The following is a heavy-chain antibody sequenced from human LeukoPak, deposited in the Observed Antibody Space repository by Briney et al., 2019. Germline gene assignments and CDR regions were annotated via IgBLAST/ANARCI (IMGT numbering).Heavy chain of an antibody. CDR1: GFTFNKNW. CDR3: ARHRADDYVWGTYRSLDL. D-gene: IGHD3-16*02. Sequence: GGSLRLSCAASGFTFNKNWMSWVRQAPGKGLEWVANIKQDGSEKYYVDSVKGRFTISRDNAKSSLYLQMNSLRAEDTAVFYCARHRADDYVWGTYRSLDLWGQGTLVTVSS. CDR2: IKQDGSEK. V-gene: IGHV3-7*01. J-gene: IGHJ5*02.